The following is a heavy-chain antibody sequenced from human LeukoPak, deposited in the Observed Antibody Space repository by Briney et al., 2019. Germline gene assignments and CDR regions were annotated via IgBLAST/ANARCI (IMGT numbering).Heavy chain of an antibody. CDR1: AYTFTVYY. D-gene: IGHD2-15*01. Sequence: ASVKVSCTASAYTFTVYYMHWVRQAPGQGLELMGRINPNSGGTNYAQKFQGRVTMTRDTSISTDYMELSRLRSDDTAVYYCARGALYCSGGSCYSRVNYWYFDLWGRGTLVTVSS. V-gene: IGHV1-2*06. J-gene: IGHJ2*01. CDR3: ARGALYCSGGSCYSRVNYWYFDL. CDR2: INPNSGGT.